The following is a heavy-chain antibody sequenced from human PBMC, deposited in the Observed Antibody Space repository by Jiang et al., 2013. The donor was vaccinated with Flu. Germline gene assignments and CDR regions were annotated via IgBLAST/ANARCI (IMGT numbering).Heavy chain of an antibody. J-gene: IGHJ3*02. D-gene: IGHD2-2*01. V-gene: IGHV4-30-4*01. CDR2: IYYSGST. CDR3: ARNVEARPGLLPAARDAFDI. Sequence: GPGLVKPSQTLSLTCSVSSGALNTGDYYWSWIRQSPGKGLEWIGYIYYSGSTDYNPSLKSRATISIDVPKSQFSLRLISVTAADTAVYYCARNVEARPGLLPAARDAFDIWGQGTVVTVSS. CDR1: SGALNTGDYY.